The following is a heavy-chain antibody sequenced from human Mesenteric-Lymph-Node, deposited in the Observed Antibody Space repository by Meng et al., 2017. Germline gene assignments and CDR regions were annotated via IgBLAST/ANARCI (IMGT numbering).Heavy chain of an antibody. Sequence: ARLSKPSGRLFLTCPYFCMSFSVYCGSFISEHQWWGWVCQPPVKGRGWTEYIPSRESSFYNPSLKSRVTISVETSKNQFSLKLISVTAAETAVYFGERGGVEWDYWGQGTLVTVSS. CDR1: CGSFISEHQW. CDR2: IPSRESS. V-gene: IGHV4-30-4*01. D-gene: IGHD1-1*01. J-gene: IGHJ4*02. CDR3: ERGGVEWDY.